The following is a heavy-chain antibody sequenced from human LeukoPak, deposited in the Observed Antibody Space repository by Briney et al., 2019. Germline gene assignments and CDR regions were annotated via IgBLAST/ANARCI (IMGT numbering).Heavy chain of an antibody. V-gene: IGHV4-39*01. Sequence: PSETLFLTCTVSGGSISSNDYYWGWIRQPPGKELEWIGTLSYTGSTYYNPSLNSRVTIPVDTSKNHFSLNLNSVTAADTAVYYCARHSRTGVRNWFDPWGQGTLVTVSS. CDR1: GGSISSNDYY. CDR2: LSYTGST. CDR3: ARHSRTGVRNWFDP. D-gene: IGHD3/OR15-3a*01. J-gene: IGHJ5*02.